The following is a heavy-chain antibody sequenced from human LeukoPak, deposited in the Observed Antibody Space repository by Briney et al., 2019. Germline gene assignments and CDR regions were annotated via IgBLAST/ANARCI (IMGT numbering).Heavy chain of an antibody. V-gene: IGHV3-30*18. J-gene: IGHJ4*02. CDR1: GFTFGNYG. CDR2: ISYDGSNK. D-gene: IGHD3-3*01. CDR3: AKDYRPHDFWSGLVDY. Sequence: GGSLRLSCAASGFTFGNYGMHWVRQAPGKGLEWVTLISYDGSNKYYADSVKGRFTISRDNSKNTLYLQMNSLRAEDTAVYYCAKDYRPHDFWSGLVDYWGQGTLVTVSS.